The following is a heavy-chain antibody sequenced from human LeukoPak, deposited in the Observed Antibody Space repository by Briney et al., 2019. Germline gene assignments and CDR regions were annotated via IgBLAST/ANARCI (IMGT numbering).Heavy chain of an antibody. D-gene: IGHD3-22*01. CDR3: AKEGYDSSGYYYAYFQH. Sequence: ASVKVSCKASGYTFTGYYMHWVRQAPGQGLEWMGWINPNSGGTNYAQKFQGRVTMTRDTSISTAYMELSRLRSDDTAVYYCAKEGYDSSGYYYAYFQHWGQGTLVTVSS. CDR2: INPNSGGT. V-gene: IGHV1-2*02. CDR1: GYTFTGYY. J-gene: IGHJ1*01.